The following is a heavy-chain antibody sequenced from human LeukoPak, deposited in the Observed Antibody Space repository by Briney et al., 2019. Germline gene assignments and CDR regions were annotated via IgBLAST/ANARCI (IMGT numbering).Heavy chain of an antibody. CDR1: GFTFSSYW. D-gene: IGHD6-13*01. CDR3: ARVRDSSSWYGGAPYYFDY. V-gene: IGHV3-7*01. J-gene: IGHJ4*02. Sequence: GGSLRLSCAASGFTFSSYWMSRVRQAPGKGLEWVANIKQDGSEKYYVDSVKGRFTISRDNAKNSLYLQMNSLRAEDTAVYYCARVRDSSSWYGGAPYYFDYWGQGTLVTVSS. CDR2: IKQDGSEK.